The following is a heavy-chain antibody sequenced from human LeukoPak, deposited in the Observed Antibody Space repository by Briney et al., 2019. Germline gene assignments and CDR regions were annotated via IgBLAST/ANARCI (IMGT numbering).Heavy chain of an antibody. Sequence: PGGSLRLSCAASGFTFSSYEMNWVRQAPGKGLEWVAFIRYDGTNKYYADSVKGRFTISRDNSKNTLYLQMNSLRAEDTALYYCANVLGGGDSYSFDYWGQGTLVTVSS. CDR1: GFTFSSYE. CDR2: IRYDGTNK. CDR3: ANVLGGGDSYSFDY. D-gene: IGHD2-21*01. V-gene: IGHV3-30*02. J-gene: IGHJ4*02.